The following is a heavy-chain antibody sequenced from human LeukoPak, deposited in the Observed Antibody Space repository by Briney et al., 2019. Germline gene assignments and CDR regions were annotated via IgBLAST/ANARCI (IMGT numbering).Heavy chain of an antibody. D-gene: IGHD3-10*01. CDR3: AKLREFGELLN. V-gene: IGHV3-30*18. CDR1: GFTFSSYA. J-gene: IGHJ4*02. CDR2: ISYDGSNK. Sequence: GGSLRLSCAASGFTFSSYAIHWVRQAPGKGLEWVAVISYDGSNKYYADSVKGRFTISRDNSKNTLYLQMNSLRAEDTAVYYCAKLREFGELLNWGQGTLVTVSS.